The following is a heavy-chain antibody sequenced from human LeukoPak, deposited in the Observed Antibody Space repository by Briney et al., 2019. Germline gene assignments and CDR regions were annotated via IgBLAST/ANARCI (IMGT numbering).Heavy chain of an antibody. V-gene: IGHV1-2*02. D-gene: IGHD6-19*01. CDR3: ARDRSSGWYYDY. Sequence: GASVKVSCKASGCTFTGYYMHWVRQAPGQGLEWMGWINPNSGGTNYAQKFQDRVTMTRDTSISTAYMELSRLRSDDTAMYYCARDRSSGWYYDYWGQGTLVTVSS. J-gene: IGHJ4*02. CDR1: GCTFTGYY. CDR2: INPNSGGT.